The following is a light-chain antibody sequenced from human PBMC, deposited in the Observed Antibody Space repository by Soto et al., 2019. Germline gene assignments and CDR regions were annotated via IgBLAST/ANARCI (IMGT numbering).Light chain of an antibody. J-gene: IGKJ1*01. CDR3: QQYNTYSRT. V-gene: IGKV1-5*03. CDR1: QSLNTL. CDR2: EAS. Sequence: DIQMTQSPSTLSASVGDRVTITCRASQSLNTLLAWYQQKPGKAPKLLIYEASTLESGVPSRFSGSGSGTAFTLTITSLQPEDFATYYYQQYNTYSRTFGQGTKVDIK.